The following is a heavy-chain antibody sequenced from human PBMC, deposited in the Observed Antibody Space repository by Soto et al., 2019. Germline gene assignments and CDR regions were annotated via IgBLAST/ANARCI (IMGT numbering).Heavy chain of an antibody. V-gene: IGHV3-30-3*01. Sequence: QVQLVESGGGVVQPGRSLRLSCAASGFTFSSYAMHWVRQAPGKGLEWVAVISYDGSNKYYADSVKGRFTISRDNPKNTLYLQMNSLRAEDTAVYYCARDSLLLWFGEDDAFDIWGQGTMVTVSS. CDR1: GFTFSSYA. CDR2: ISYDGSNK. CDR3: ARDSLLLWFGEDDAFDI. J-gene: IGHJ3*02. D-gene: IGHD3-10*01.